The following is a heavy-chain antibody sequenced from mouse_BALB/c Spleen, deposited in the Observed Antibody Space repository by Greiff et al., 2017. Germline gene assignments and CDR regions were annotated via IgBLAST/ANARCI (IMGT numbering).Heavy chain of an antibody. CDR3: ARNDYRYDRAMDY. CDR1: GFSLTSYG. V-gene: IGHV2-2*02. CDR2: IWSGGST. D-gene: IGHD2-14*01. J-gene: IGHJ4*01. Sequence: QVHVKQSGPGLVQPSQSLSITCTVSGFSLTSYGVHWVRQSPGKGLEWLGVIWSGGSTDYNAAFISRLSISKDNSKSQVFFKMNSLQANDTAIYYCARNDYRYDRAMDYWGQGTSVTVSS.